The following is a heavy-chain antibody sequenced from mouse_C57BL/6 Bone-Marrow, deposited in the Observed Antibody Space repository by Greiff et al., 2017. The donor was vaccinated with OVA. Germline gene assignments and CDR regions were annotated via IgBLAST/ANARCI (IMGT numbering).Heavy chain of an antibody. J-gene: IGHJ3*01. CDR1: GYTFTSYW. D-gene: IGHD1-1*01. CDR3: ARDCYGSEGFAY. V-gene: IGHV1-50*01. Sequence: QVQLQQSGAELVKPGASVKLSCKASGYTFTSYWMQWVKQRPGQGLEWIGEIDPSDSYTNYNQKFKGKATLTVDTASSTAYMQLSSLTSEDSAVYYCARDCYGSEGFAYWGQGTLVTVSA. CDR2: IDPSDSYT.